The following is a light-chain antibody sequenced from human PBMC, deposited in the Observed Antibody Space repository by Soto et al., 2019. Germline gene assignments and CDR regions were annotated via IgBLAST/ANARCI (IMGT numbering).Light chain of an antibody. J-gene: IGLJ2*01. Sequence: QSVLTQPASVSGSPGQSITISCTGTSSDVGGYNYVSWYQQHPGKAPKLMIYEVSNRPSGVSNRFSGSKSGNTASLTISGLQAEDEADYYCSSYTRSSLRVIFGGGTQLTVL. CDR2: EVS. CDR3: SSYTRSSLRVI. V-gene: IGLV2-14*01. CDR1: SSDVGGYNY.